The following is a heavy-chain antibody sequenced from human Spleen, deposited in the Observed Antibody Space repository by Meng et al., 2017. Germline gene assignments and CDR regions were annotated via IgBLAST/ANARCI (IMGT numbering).Heavy chain of an antibody. D-gene: IGHD3-10*01. CDR1: GYTFSSYD. J-gene: IGHJ1*01. CDR2: MNPNSGST. CDR3: ARVATTWSSEYFNH. V-gene: IGHV1-8*03. Sequence: QVPGVRPGSAGKKPGASVKVPCRASGYTFSSYDINWVRQAPGQGLEWMGLMNPNSGSTVYAQKFQGRVTCTRDTSIATAYMELSSLGSEDTAVYYCARVATTWSSEYFNHWGQGTLVTVSS.